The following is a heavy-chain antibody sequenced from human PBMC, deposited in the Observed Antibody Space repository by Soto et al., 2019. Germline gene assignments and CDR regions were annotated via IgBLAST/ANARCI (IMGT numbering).Heavy chain of an antibody. CDR2: ISGYGGYT. CDR1: GYTFTSYG. Sequence: QVQLVQSGAEVKKPGASVKVSCKASGYTFTSYGITWVRQAPGQGLEWMGWISGYGGYTNYAQMLQDRVTMTTDTYTSTAYMELRSLRSDDTAVYYCARVATVAGYDYWGQGTMVTVSS. CDR3: ARVATVAGYDY. J-gene: IGHJ4*02. V-gene: IGHV1-18*01. D-gene: IGHD6-19*01.